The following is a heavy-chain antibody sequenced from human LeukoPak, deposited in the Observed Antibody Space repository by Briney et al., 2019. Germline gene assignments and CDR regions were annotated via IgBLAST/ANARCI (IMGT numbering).Heavy chain of an antibody. CDR3: AGDGYNPLY. Sequence: PGGSLRLSCSASGFDFSNFYMTWVRQAPGKGLEWLSYMSSSGGIINYADSVKGRFTISRDNAKNSLFLQMNGLRAEDTAVYYCAGDGYNPLYWGQGTLVTVSS. J-gene: IGHJ4*02. V-gene: IGHV3-11*04. D-gene: IGHD5-24*01. CDR2: MSSSGGII. CDR1: GFDFSNFY.